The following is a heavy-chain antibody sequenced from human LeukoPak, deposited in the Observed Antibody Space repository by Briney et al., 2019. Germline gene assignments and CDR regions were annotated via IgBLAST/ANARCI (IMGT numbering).Heavy chain of an antibody. D-gene: IGHD4-23*01. CDR1: GFSFSRYG. J-gene: IGHJ4*02. Sequence: GGSLRLSCAASGFSFSRYGMHWVRQAPGKGLGWVAVIWYDGSKKYYSDSVKGRFTTSRDNSNNTLYLQMNSLRAEDTAVYYCAREYGGNIDYWGQGTLVTVSS. CDR2: IWYDGSKK. V-gene: IGHV3-33*01. CDR3: AREYGGNIDY.